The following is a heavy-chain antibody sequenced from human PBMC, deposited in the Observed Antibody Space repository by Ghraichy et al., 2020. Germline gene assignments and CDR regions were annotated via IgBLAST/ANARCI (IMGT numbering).Heavy chain of an antibody. V-gene: IGHV3-23*01. Sequence: GGSLRLSCAASGFTFSSYGVGWVRQAPGKGLEWVSAIGGRGATIYYADSVKGRFTISRDNSKNTLYLQINSLRAEDTAVYFCAKAGPNYFDSWGQGTLVTVSS. J-gene: IGHJ4*02. CDR1: GFTFSSYG. CDR2: IGGRGATI. CDR3: AKAGPNYFDS.